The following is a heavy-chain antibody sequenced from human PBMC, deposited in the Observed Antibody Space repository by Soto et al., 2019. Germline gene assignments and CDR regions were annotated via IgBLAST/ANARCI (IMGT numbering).Heavy chain of an antibody. Sequence: PGGSLRLSCAASGFTFSSYWMGWVRQAPGKGLEWVANIKQDGSEKYYVDSVKGRFTISRDNAKNSLYLQMNSLRAEDTAVYYCARDLTLYSTSRKNWGQGTLVTVSS. J-gene: IGHJ4*02. CDR1: GFTFSSYW. V-gene: IGHV3-7*01. D-gene: IGHD2-2*01. CDR3: ARDLTLYSTSRKN. CDR2: IKQDGSEK.